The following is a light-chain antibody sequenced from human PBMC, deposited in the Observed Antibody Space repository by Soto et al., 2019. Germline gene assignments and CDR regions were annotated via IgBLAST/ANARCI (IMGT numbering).Light chain of an antibody. CDR2: EVS. CDR3: SSYTSSNTLEV. V-gene: IGLV2-14*01. J-gene: IGLJ1*01. CDR1: SSDVGGSKY. Sequence: QSALIQPASVSGSPGQSITISCTGTSSDVGGSKYVSWYQHHPHRAPKLLIYEVSYRPSGVSNRFSGSKSGNMASLTISGLHAEYEADYYCSSYTSSNTLEVFGSGTKVTVL.